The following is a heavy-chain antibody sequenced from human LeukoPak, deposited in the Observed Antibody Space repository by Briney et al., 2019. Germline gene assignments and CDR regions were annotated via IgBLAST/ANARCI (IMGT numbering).Heavy chain of an antibody. V-gene: IGHV1-18*01. CDR1: GDTFTSYG. CDR3: ARDLISGDWTWDI. J-gene: IGHJ3*02. D-gene: IGHD2-21*02. Sequence: ASVKVSCKASGDTFTSYGISWVRQAPGQGLEWVGWISAYNGNTNYARKLQGRVTMTTDTSTSTAYMELRSLRSEDTALYYCARDLISGDWTWDIWGQGTMVTVSS. CDR2: ISAYNGNT.